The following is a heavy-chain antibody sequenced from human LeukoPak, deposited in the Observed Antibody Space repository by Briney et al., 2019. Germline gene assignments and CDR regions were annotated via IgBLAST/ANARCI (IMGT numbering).Heavy chain of an antibody. CDR3: ARLKMDTLAARVNAFDI. CDR1: GGSMSSGTYY. CDR2: IRYLGST. Sequence: SETLSLTRTVSGGSMSSGTYYWGWIRQPPGKGLEWIASIRYLGSTYYNPSLQSRVTISVDTPKNQFSLKLSSVTAADTAVYYCARLKMDTLAARVNAFDIWGQGTMVTVSS. J-gene: IGHJ3*02. D-gene: IGHD6-25*01. V-gene: IGHV4-39*01.